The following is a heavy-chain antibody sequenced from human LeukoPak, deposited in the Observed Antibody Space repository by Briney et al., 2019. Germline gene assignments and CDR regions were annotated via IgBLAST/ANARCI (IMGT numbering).Heavy chain of an antibody. D-gene: IGHD1-26*01. CDR3: ARELREHGVFDI. V-gene: IGHV3-23*01. CDR1: GFTFSSYA. Sequence: GGSLRLSCASSGFTFSSYAMSWVRQAPGKGLEWVSTIGGTGVRTYYADSVKGRFTISRGNSKNTVYLQMNSLRVGDTAVYYCARELREHGVFDIWGQGTMVTVSS. J-gene: IGHJ3*02. CDR2: IGGTGVRT.